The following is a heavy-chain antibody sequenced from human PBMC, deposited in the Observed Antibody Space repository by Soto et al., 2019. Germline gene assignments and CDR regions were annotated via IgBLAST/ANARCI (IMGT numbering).Heavy chain of an antibody. V-gene: IGHV4-59*01. Sequence: PSETLSLTCTVSGGSISSYYWSWIRQPPGKGLEWIGYIYYSGSTNYNPSLKSRVTISVDTFKNQFSLKLSSVTAADTAVYYCARDRGRDYDFWSGSDWFDPWGQGTLVTVSS. J-gene: IGHJ5*02. CDR2: IYYSGST. CDR1: GGSISSYY. D-gene: IGHD3-3*01. CDR3: ARDRGRDYDFWSGSDWFDP.